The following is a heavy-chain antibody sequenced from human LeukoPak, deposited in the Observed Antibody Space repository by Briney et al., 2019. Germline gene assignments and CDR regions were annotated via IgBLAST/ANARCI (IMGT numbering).Heavy chain of an antibody. D-gene: IGHD3-10*01. V-gene: IGHV3-30*02. CDR2: IHTDQTIQ. CDR3: GYYNSGSYSTPDS. CDR1: GFTFSSYA. Sequence: GGSLRLSCAASGFTFSSYAMSWVRQAPGKGLEWVAYIHTDQTIQYYADSVKGRFTISRDNSKNTLYLQMKTLRSEDTAVYYCGYYNSGSYSTPDSWGQGTQVTVSS. J-gene: IGHJ5*01.